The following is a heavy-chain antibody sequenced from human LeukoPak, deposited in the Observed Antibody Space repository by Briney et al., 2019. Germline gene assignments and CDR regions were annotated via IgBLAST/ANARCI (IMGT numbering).Heavy chain of an antibody. CDR1: GGSISSYY. D-gene: IGHD4-17*01. CDR2: IYYSGST. V-gene: IGHV4-59*01. CDR3: ARDHRLLRYFDL. Sequence: SETVSLTCTVSGGSISSYYWSWIRQPPGKGLEWIGYIYYSGSTNYNPSLKSRVTISVDTSKNQFSLKLSSVTAADTAVYYCARDHRLLRYFDLWGRGTLVTVSS. J-gene: IGHJ2*01.